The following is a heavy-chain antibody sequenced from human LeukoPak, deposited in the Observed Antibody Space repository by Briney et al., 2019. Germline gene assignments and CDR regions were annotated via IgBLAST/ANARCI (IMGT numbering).Heavy chain of an antibody. D-gene: IGHD6-19*01. J-gene: IGHJ6*04. Sequence: SETLSLTCTVSGGSISSYYWSWIRQPPGKGLEWIGYFYYSGSTNYDPSLKSRVTISVDTSKNQFSLKLSSVTAADTAVHYCASSGSGWFYYYYGMDVWGKGTTVTVSS. CDR1: GGSISSYY. V-gene: IGHV4-59*01. CDR2: FYYSGST. CDR3: ASSGSGWFYYYYGMDV.